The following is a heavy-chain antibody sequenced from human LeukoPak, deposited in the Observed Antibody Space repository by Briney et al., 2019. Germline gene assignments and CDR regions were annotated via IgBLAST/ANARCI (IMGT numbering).Heavy chain of an antibody. CDR2: INHSGST. D-gene: IGHD3-22*01. CDR3: ARNYDSSGYFDY. J-gene: IGHJ4*02. V-gene: IGHV4-34*01. Sequence: SETLSLTCAVYGGSFSGYYWSWIRQPPGKGLEWIGEINHSGSTNYNPSLKSRVTISVDTSKNQFSLKVSSVTAADTAVYYCARNYDSSGYFDYWGQGTLVTVSS. CDR1: GGSFSGYY.